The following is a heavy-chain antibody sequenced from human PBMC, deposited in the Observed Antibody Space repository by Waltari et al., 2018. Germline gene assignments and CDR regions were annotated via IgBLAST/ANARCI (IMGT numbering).Heavy chain of an antibody. CDR1: GASINSGDYY. V-gene: IGHV4-30-4*08. CDR3: ARVDTIFGVVPHADAFDI. Sequence: QVHLQESGPGLAKPSQTLSLTCSVSGASINSGDYYWSWLRQPPGKGLEWIGYISYSGTTYYTPSMKGRVSISLDTAKNDFSLEVRSVTAADTAMYYCARVDTIFGVVPHADAFDIWGQGTMVTVAS. CDR2: ISYSGTT. J-gene: IGHJ3*02. D-gene: IGHD3-3*01.